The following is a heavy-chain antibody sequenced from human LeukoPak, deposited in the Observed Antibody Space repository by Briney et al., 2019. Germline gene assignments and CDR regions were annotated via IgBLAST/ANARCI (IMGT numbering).Heavy chain of an antibody. CDR3: AKGLGPLVRGVVPRTYYMDV. CDR2: ISYDGSSE. Sequence: GGSLRLSCVGSGFTFSSYGIHWVRQLPGKGPEWVAIISYDGSSEFYADSVKGRLKISRDNSKNTVNLQMNSLGVEDTAVYYCAKGLGPLVRGVVPRTYYMDVWGRGTTVTVSS. CDR1: GFTFSSYG. V-gene: IGHV3-30*18. D-gene: IGHD3-10*01. J-gene: IGHJ6*03.